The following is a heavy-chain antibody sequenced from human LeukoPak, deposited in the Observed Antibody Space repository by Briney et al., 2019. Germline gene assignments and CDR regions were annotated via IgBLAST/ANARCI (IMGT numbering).Heavy chain of an antibody. CDR3: ARDPVSGSWSYYYYGMDV. D-gene: IGHD6-19*01. CDR2: IIPILGIA. Sequence: SVKVSCNASGGTFSSYAISWVRQAPGQGLEWMGRIIPILGIANYAQKFQGRVTITADKSTSTAYMELSSLRSEDTAVYYCARDPVSGSWSYYYYGMDVWGQGTTVTVSS. CDR1: GGTFSSYA. J-gene: IGHJ6*02. V-gene: IGHV1-69*04.